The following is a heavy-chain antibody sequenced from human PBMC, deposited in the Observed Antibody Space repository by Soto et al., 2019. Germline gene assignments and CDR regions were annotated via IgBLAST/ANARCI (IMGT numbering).Heavy chain of an antibody. Sequence: EVQLLESGGRLVQPGGSLRLSCAASGFTFNIHAMSWVRQAPGKGLQWVSTIAPGADYTNYAESVRGRFAISRDNSRNTVYLHMNNLRAEDTAVYYCAWDYCSGGTCHPSEYFQHWGQGTLVTVSP. V-gene: IGHV3-23*01. CDR2: IAPGADYT. J-gene: IGHJ1*01. CDR3: AWDYCSGGTCHPSEYFQH. D-gene: IGHD2-15*01. CDR1: GFTFNIHA.